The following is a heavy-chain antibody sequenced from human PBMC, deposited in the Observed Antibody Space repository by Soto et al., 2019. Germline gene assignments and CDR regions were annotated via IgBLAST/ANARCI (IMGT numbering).Heavy chain of an antibody. V-gene: IGHV4-39*02. CDR1: GGSISSSSYY. D-gene: IGHD3-10*01. Sequence: PSETLSLTCTVSGGSISSSSYYWGWIRQPPGKGLEWIGSIYYSGSTYYNPSLKSRVTISVDTSKNQFSLKLLSVTAADTAVYYCARDIGSYAYGEGYWGQRILVTVSS. CDR3: ARDIGSYAYGEGY. J-gene: IGHJ4*01. CDR2: IYYSGST.